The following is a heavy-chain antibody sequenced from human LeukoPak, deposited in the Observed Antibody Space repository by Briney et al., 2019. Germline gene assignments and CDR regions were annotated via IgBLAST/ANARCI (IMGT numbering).Heavy chain of an antibody. CDR1: GDSVSSNSAA. CDR3: ARVEAEYTAIPTGYYYYGMDV. J-gene: IGHJ6*02. D-gene: IGHD5-18*01. Sequence: QTLSLTCAISGDSVSSNSAAWNWIRQSPSRGLEWLGRTCYRSKWYNDYAVSVKSRITINPDTSKNQFSLQLNSVTPEDTAVYYCARVEAEYTAIPTGYYYYGMDVWGQGTTVTVSS. V-gene: IGHV6-1*01. CDR2: TCYRSKWYN.